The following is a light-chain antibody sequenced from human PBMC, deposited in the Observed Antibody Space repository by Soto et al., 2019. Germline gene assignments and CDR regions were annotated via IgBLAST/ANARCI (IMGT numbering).Light chain of an antibody. V-gene: IGKV3-15*01. J-gene: IGKJ1*01. CDR1: QPVSSN. Sequence: EIELTQSPAILSVSPGERASLSCRASQPVSSNLAWYQHKPGQAPRLLIYAASTRATGIPARFSGSGSGTEFTLTISSLQSEDFAVYYCQQYNTWPQIGQGTKVEIK. CDR2: AAS. CDR3: QQYNTWPQ.